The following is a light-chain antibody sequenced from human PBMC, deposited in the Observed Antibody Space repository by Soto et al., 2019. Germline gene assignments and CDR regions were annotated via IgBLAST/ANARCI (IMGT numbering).Light chain of an antibody. CDR2: QDS. Sequence: SYELTQPPSVSVSPRQTASITCSGDKLGDKYTCWYQQNPRQSPVLVIYQDSKRPSGIPERFSGSNTGNTATLTISGTQAMDEADYYSLALDSSTGRFVFGTGTKLTVL. J-gene: IGLJ1*01. CDR1: KLGDKY. CDR3: LALDSSTGRFV. V-gene: IGLV3-1*01.